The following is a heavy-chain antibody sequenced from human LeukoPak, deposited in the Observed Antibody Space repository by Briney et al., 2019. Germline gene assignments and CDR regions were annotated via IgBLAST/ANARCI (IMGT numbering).Heavy chain of an antibody. J-gene: IGHJ4*02. CDR1: GFTFDDYT. CDR2: ISWDGGST. CDR3: EKEIGWLRLGHGVDS. Sequence: GGSLRLSCAASGFTFDDYTMHWVRQAPGKGLEWVSLISWDGGSTYYADSVKGRFTISRDNSKYSLYLQMNSLRTEDTALYYYEKEIGWLRLGHGVDSWGQGTLVTVSS. D-gene: IGHD5-12*01. V-gene: IGHV3-43*01.